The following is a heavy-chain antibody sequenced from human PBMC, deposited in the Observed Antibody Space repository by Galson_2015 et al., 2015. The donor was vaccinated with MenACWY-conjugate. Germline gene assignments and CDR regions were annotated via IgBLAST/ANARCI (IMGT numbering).Heavy chain of an antibody. CDR1: GFTFSNAW. V-gene: IGHV3-15*07. D-gene: IGHD1-26*01. CDR2: IKSKTDGGTT. J-gene: IGHJ4*02. Sequence: SLRLSCAASGFTFSNAWMNWVRQAPGKGLEWAGRIKSKTDGGTTDYAAPVKGRFTISRDDSKNTLYLQMNSLKTEDTAVYYCTYSSGSLWGQGTLVTVSS. CDR3: TYSSGSL.